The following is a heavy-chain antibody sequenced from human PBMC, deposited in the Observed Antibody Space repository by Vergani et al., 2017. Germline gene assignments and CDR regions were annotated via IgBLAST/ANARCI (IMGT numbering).Heavy chain of an antibody. D-gene: IGHD6-19*01. Sequence: EVQLVQSGGQLVQPGGSLRLSCSASEFPVSSYFMSWVRQAPGKGLEWVSSISGNNDDVYYADSVKGRFTISRDNSKNTLFLHMNSLRPEDTAVYYCAKVGRSEVAGTFGAFDIWGQGTMVTVSS. J-gene: IGHJ3*02. CDR3: AKVGRSEVAGTFGAFDI. CDR2: ISGNNDDV. V-gene: IGHV3-21*04. CDR1: EFPVSSYF.